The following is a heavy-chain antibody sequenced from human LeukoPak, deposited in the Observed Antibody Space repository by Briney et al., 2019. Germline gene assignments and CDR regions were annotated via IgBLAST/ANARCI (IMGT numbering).Heavy chain of an antibody. V-gene: IGHV3-21*01. CDR1: GFTFSTYS. D-gene: IGHD2-15*01. J-gene: IGHJ4*02. CDR2: PSSSSTYV. Sequence: GGSLRLSCAASGFTFSTYSMNWVRQAPGKGLEWVSSPSSSSTYVYYADSVKGRFTISRDNAKNSLYLQMNSLRAEDTAVYYCARVRCSGGGCFYNFDYWGQGSLVTVSS. CDR3: ARVRCSGGGCFYNFDY.